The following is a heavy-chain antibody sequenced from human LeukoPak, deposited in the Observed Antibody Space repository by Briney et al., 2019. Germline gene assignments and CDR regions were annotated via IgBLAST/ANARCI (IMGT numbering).Heavy chain of an antibody. CDR1: GGSISSSSYY. Sequence: SETLSLTCTVSGGSISSSSYYWGWIRQPPGKGLEWIGSIYYSGSTYYNSSLKSRVTISVDTSKNQFSLKLSSVTAADTAVYHCARLKRTGYCTSGVCYFDYWGQGTLVTVSS. D-gene: IGHD2-8*01. CDR2: IYYSGST. J-gene: IGHJ4*02. CDR3: ARLKRTGYCTSGVCYFDY. V-gene: IGHV4-39*01.